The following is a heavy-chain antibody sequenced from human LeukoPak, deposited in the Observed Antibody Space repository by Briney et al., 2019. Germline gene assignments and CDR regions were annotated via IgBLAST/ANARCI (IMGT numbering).Heavy chain of an antibody. D-gene: IGHD4-17*01. CDR1: GFTFSNYG. CDR2: ISRNSGSI. Sequence: GGSLRLSCVASGFTFSNYGMNWVRQAPGKGLEWVSYISRNSGSIYYAHSVKGRFTISRDNAKNSLYLQMDSLRAEDTAVYYCARPLDDYGDYVSYFHHWGQGTLVTVSS. J-gene: IGHJ1*01. CDR3: ARPLDDYGDYVSYFHH. V-gene: IGHV3-48*01.